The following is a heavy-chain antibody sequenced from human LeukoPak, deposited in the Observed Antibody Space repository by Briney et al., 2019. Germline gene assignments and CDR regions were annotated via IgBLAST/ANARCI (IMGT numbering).Heavy chain of an antibody. V-gene: IGHV3-23*01. J-gene: IGHJ3*02. Sequence: GGSLRLSCAASGFTFSSYAMSWVRLAPGNGLEWVSAISGSGGSTYYADSAKGRFTISRDNSKNTLYLQMNSLRAEDTAVYYCAKVARRYYDSSGYYPDAFDIWGQGTMVTVSS. CDR1: GFTFSSYA. CDR3: AKVARRYYDSSGYYPDAFDI. D-gene: IGHD3-22*01. CDR2: ISGSGGST.